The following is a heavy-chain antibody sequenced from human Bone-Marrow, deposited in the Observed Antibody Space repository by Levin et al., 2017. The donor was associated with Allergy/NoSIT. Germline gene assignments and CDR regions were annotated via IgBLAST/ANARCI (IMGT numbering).Heavy chain of an antibody. V-gene: IGHV3-23*01. CDR1: GFNFKNYF. CDR2: ISDSGAST. D-gene: IGHD4/OR15-4a*01. Sequence: QPGGSLRLSCAASGFNFKNYFMIWVRQAPGKGLEWVSAISDSGASTYYADSLQGRFIISRDNSKNTLYLQMNTLRAEDTAVYFCADYRQVAPDNFWGQGTLVTVSS. CDR3: ADYRQVAPDNF. J-gene: IGHJ4*02.